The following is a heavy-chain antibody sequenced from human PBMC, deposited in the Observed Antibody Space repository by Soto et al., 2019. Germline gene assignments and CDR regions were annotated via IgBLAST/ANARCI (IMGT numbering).Heavy chain of an antibody. CDR2: IYYSGST. J-gene: IGHJ4*02. Sequence: PSETLSLTCTVSGGSISSGDYYWSWIRQPPGKGLEWIGYIYYSGSTYYNPSLKSRVTISVDTSKNQFSLKLNSVTAADTAVYYCARDTMYDSSEDWGQGTLVTVSS. CDR1: GGSISSGDYY. CDR3: ARDTMYDSSED. V-gene: IGHV4-30-4*01. D-gene: IGHD3-22*01.